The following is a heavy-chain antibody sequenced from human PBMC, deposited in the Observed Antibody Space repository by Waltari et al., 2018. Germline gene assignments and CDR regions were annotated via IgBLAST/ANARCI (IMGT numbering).Heavy chain of an antibody. J-gene: IGHJ3*02. Sequence: EVQLVESGGGLVQPGGSLRLSCAASGVTFGIYWMTWVRQAPGEGLEWVANIKEDGTDTYYVDSVKGRFTISKDNAENSLYLQMNSLRVEDTAIYYCARSQRHSFEICGQGTMVTVSS. CDR3: ARSQRHSFEI. CDR2: IKEDGTDT. D-gene: IGHD3-3*02. V-gene: IGHV3-7*03. CDR1: GVTFGIYW.